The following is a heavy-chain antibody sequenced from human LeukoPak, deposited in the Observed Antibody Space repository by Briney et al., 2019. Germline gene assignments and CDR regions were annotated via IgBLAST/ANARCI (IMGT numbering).Heavy chain of an antibody. D-gene: IGHD1-1*01. CDR1: GGSISSYY. CDR2: IYYSGST. J-gene: IGHJ6*03. CDR3: ARAERERDHPFAGGYYYYMDV. Sequence: SETLSLTCTVSGGSISSYYWSWIRQPPGKGLEWIGYIYYSGSTNYNPSLKSRVTISVDTSKNQFSLKLSSVTAADTAVYYCARAERERDHPFAGGYYYYMDVWGKGTTVTVSS. V-gene: IGHV4-59*01.